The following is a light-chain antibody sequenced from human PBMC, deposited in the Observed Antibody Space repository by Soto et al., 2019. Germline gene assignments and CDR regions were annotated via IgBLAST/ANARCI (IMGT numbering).Light chain of an antibody. V-gene: IGLV2-14*03. CDR3: GSFTTSRIWV. J-gene: IGLJ3*02. Sequence: QSALTQPASVSGSPGQSITVSCTGSSSDFGDDKYVSWYQQQPGKGPNLLIYGVNRRPSGISNRFSGSKSGNTASLTISGLQVEDEAEYFCGSFTTSRIWVFGGGTQLTVL. CDR2: GVN. CDR1: SSDFGDDKY.